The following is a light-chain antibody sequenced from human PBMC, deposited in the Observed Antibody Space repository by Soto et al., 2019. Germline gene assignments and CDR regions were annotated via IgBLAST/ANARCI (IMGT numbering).Light chain of an antibody. CDR1: QDISNY. Sequence: DIQMTQSPSSLSASVGDRFTITCRASQDISNYLNWYQQKPGKAPKLLIYDASNLETGVPSRFSGSGSGTDFTFTISSLQPEDIATYYCQQYDNLPLTFGGGTKVDI. CDR3: QQYDNLPLT. V-gene: IGKV1-33*01. J-gene: IGKJ4*01. CDR2: DAS.